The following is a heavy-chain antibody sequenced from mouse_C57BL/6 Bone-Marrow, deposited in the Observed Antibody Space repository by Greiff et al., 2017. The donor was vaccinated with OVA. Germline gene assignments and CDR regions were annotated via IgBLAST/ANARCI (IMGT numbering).Heavy chain of an antibody. V-gene: IGHV14-3*01. J-gene: IGHJ1*03. CDR2: IDPANGNT. CDR1: GFNIKNTY. D-gene: IGHD1-1*01. CDR3: ASPDYYGSRHWYFDV. Sequence: EVQLQQSVAELVRPGASVKLSCTASGFNIKNTYMHWVKQRPEQGLEWIGRIDPANGNTKYAPKFQGKATITADTSSNTAYLQLSSLTSEDTAIYYCASPDYYGSRHWYFDVWGTGTTVTVSS.